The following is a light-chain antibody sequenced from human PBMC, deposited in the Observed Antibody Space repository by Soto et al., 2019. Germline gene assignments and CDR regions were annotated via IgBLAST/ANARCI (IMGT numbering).Light chain of an antibody. J-gene: IGKJ2*01. CDR1: QSISSY. Sequence: DIQMTQSPSSLSASVGDRVTITCRASQSISSYLNWYQQKPGKAPKLLIYAASSLQSGVPSRFSGSGSGTDFTLTIIRLQPEDFATYYCQQSYSTSPYTFGQGTKLEIK. V-gene: IGKV1-39*01. CDR3: QQSYSTSPYT. CDR2: AAS.